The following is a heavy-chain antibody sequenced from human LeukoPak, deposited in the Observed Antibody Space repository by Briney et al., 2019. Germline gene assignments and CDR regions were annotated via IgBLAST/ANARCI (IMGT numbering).Heavy chain of an antibody. CDR3: AKDKGYCSGGSCYGGGD. CDR1: GLPIADFA. Sequence: GGSLRLSCVASGLPIADFAMHWVRQAPGKGLEWVSLISGDGVSTFYADSVKGRFTISRDNSKNTLYLQMNSLRAEDTAVYYCAKDKGYCSGGSCYGGGDWGQGTLVTVSS. J-gene: IGHJ4*02. CDR2: ISGDGVST. V-gene: IGHV3-43*02. D-gene: IGHD2-15*01.